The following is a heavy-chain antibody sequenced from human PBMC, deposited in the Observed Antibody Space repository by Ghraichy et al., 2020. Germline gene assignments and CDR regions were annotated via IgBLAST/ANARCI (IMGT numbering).Heavy chain of an antibody. J-gene: IGHJ4*02. CDR2: IYYSGST. V-gene: IGHV4-39*01. CDR1: GGSISSSSYY. CDR3: ARHVEAAAGTINFDY. D-gene: IGHD6-13*01. Sequence: SKTLSLTCTVSGGSISSSSYYWGWIRQPPGKGLEWIGSIYYSGSTYYNPSLKSRVTISVDTSKNQFSLKLSSVTAADTAVYYCARHVEAAAGTINFDYWGQGTLVTVSS.